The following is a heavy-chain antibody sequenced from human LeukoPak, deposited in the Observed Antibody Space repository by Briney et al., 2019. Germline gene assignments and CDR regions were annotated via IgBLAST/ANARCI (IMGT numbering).Heavy chain of an antibody. D-gene: IGHD6-13*01. CDR1: GGSISSSSYY. Sequence: SETLSLTCTVSGGSISSSSYYWGWIRQPPGKGLEWIGSIYYSGSTNYNPSLKSRVTISVDTSKNQFSLKLSSVTAADTAVYYCARDGGAAAGFDYWGQGALVTVSS. J-gene: IGHJ4*02. CDR3: ARDGGAAAGFDY. V-gene: IGHV4-39*07. CDR2: IYYSGST.